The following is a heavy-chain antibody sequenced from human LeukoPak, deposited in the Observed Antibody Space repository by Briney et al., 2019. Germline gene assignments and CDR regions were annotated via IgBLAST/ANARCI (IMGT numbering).Heavy chain of an antibody. Sequence: GGSLRLSCAASGFTFSSYAMSWVRQAPGNGLEWVSAISGSGGSTYYADSVKGRFTISRDNSKNTLYLQMNSLRAEDTAVYYCAKTGGPYSSGWYWVDYWGQGTLVTVSS. V-gene: IGHV3-23*01. CDR2: ISGSGGST. CDR3: AKTGGPYSSGWYWVDY. D-gene: IGHD6-19*01. J-gene: IGHJ4*02. CDR1: GFTFSSYA.